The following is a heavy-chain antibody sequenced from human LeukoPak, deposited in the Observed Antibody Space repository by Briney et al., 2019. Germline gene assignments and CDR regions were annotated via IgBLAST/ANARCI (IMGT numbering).Heavy chain of an antibody. D-gene: IGHD5-12*01. J-gene: IGHJ4*02. V-gene: IGHV3-9*01. CDR1: GFIFDDYA. CDR3: AKDISGSAQYIDY. Sequence: PGRSLRLSCAASGFIFDDYAMHWVRQAPGKGLEWVSGISWNSNNIDYADSVKGRFTISRDNAKNSLYLQMNSLRAEDTALYYCAKDISGSAQYIDYWGQGSLVTVSS. CDR2: ISWNSNNI.